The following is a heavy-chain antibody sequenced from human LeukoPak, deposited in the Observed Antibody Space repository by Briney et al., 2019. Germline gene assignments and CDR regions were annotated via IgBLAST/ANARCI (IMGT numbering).Heavy chain of an antibody. V-gene: IGHV3-30*02. CDR2: IRYDGSNK. CDR1: GFTFSSYG. D-gene: IGHD3-10*01. CDR3: AKEINGSGSYYHHYYYMDV. Sequence: GGSLRLSCAASGFTFSSYGMHWVRQAPGKGLEWVAFIRYDGSNKYYADSVKGRFTISRDNSKNTLYLQMNSLRAEDTAVYYCAKEINGSGSYYHHYYYMDVWGKGTTVTISS. J-gene: IGHJ6*03.